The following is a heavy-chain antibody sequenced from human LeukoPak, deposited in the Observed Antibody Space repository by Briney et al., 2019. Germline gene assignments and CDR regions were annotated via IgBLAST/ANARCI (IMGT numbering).Heavy chain of an antibody. D-gene: IGHD2-2*01. CDR3: AKDLHTSHCCLPFDY. V-gene: IGHV3-23*01. J-gene: IGHJ4*02. CDR1: GFTFSSYA. Sequence: GGSLRLSCTVSGFTFSSYAMSWVRQAPGMGLEWVPSISGSGGSTYYADSVKGRFTISRDNSKNTLSLQMNSLRAEDTAVYYCAKDLHTSHCCLPFDYWGQGTLVTVSS. CDR2: ISGSGGST.